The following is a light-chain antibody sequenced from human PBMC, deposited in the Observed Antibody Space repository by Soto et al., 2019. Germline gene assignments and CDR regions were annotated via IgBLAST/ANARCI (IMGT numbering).Light chain of an antibody. CDR3: QQYNSYRT. CDR1: QSISSW. J-gene: IGKJ1*01. Sequence: DIQMTQAPSTLSVSVGDRFTITCRASQSISSWLAWYQQKPGKDPXXLIYDASSLESGVPSRFTVIGSGTEFTLPVCSLQPDDFATDDCQQYNSYRTFGQGTKVEI. V-gene: IGKV1-5*01. CDR2: DAS.